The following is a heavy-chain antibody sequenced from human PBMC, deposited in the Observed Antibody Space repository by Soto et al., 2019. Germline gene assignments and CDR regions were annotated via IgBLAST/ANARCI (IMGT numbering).Heavy chain of an antibody. CDR1: GGSISSYY. CDR3: AREGSSYGLFGWFDP. J-gene: IGHJ5*02. D-gene: IGHD5-18*01. CDR2: IYYSGST. V-gene: IGHV4-59*01. Sequence: QVQLQESGPGLVKPSETLSLTCTVSGGSISSYYWSWIRQPPGKGLERIAYIYYSGSTHYNPSLKSRVTISVDPSKNQFSRKLRSVTAADTAVYYCAREGSSYGLFGWFDPWGQGTLVTVSS.